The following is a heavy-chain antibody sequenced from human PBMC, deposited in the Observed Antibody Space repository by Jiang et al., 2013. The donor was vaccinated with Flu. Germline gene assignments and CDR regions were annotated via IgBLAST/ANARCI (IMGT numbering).Heavy chain of an antibody. V-gene: IGHV3-7*01. CDR1: GFIFRKSW. Sequence: QLVESGGGLVQPGGSLRLSCAASGFIFRKSWMSWVRQTPGKGLEWVANIKLDGTEKYYMDSVKGRFSISRDNAKNSLFLQMNSLRAEDTAVYYCARDGDGYEFWGQGALVTVSS. CDR2: IKLDGTEK. CDR3: ARDGDGYEF. J-gene: IGHJ4*02. D-gene: IGHD5-12*01.